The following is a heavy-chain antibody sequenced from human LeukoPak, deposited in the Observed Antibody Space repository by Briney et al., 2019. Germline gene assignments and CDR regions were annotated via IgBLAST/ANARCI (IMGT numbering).Heavy chain of an antibody. Sequence: PSETLSLTCTVSGGSISTYCWSWIRQPAGKGLEWIGHICTSGSTNYNPSLKSRVTMSVDTSKNQFSLKLSSVTAADTAVYYCTRAQLLFFDIWGQGTMVTVSS. D-gene: IGHD3-10*01. CDR2: ICTSGST. CDR3: TRAQLLFFDI. J-gene: IGHJ3*02. CDR1: GGSISTYC. V-gene: IGHV4-4*07.